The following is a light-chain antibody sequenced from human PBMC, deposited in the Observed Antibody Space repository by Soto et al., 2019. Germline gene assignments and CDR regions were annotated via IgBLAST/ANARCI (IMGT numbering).Light chain of an antibody. V-gene: IGLV7-46*01. Sequence: QAVVTQEPSLTVSPGGTVTLTCGSSTGAVTNGHYPYWFQQKPGQAPRTLIYDTTNRHSWTPARFPGSLLGGKAALTLSGAQPEDEAEYYCLLSYNGPYVFGTGTKFTVL. CDR2: DTT. CDR1: TGAVTNGHY. CDR3: LLSYNGPYV. J-gene: IGLJ1*01.